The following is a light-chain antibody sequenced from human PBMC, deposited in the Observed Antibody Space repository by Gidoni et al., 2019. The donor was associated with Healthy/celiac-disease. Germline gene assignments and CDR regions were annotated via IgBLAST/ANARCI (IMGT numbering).Light chain of an antibody. Sequence: SSSNIGAGYDVHWYQQLPGTAPTLLIYGNNNRPSGVPDRFSGSKSGTSASLAITGLQAEDEADYYCQSYDSSLSALYVFGTGTKVTVL. CDR2: GNN. J-gene: IGLJ1*01. V-gene: IGLV1-40*01. CDR1: SSNIGAGYD. CDR3: QSYDSSLSALYV.